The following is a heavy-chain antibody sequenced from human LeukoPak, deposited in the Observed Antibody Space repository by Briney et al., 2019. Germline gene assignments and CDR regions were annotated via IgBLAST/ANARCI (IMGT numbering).Heavy chain of an antibody. CDR3: AKDGTAVAGRGYNWFDP. D-gene: IGHD6-19*01. V-gene: IGHV3-74*01. CDR1: GNYW. Sequence: GGSLRLSCAASGNYWMHWVRQAPGKGLVWVSHINSDGSWTSYADSVKGRFTISKDNAKNTVYLQMNSLRAEDTAVYYCAKDGTAVAGRGYNWFDPWGQGTLVTVSS. CDR2: INSDGSWT. J-gene: IGHJ5*02.